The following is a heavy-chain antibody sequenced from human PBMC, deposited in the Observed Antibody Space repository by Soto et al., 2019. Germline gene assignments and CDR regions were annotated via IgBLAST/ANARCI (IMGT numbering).Heavy chain of an antibody. D-gene: IGHD2-15*01. CDR2: IYYSGRT. V-gene: IGHV4-39*01. CDR3: ARLGYCSGGSCSHDAISI. Sequence: SESLSVRCTVGGASSDNSSYGWGWSRQRPGKGLEWIGSIYYSGRTFYNPSLKSPFTISVDTSQNQFSLKLSSVTAADTAVYYCARLGYCSGGSCSHDAISIWGQGTMVTVSS. CDR1: GASSDNSSYG. J-gene: IGHJ3*02.